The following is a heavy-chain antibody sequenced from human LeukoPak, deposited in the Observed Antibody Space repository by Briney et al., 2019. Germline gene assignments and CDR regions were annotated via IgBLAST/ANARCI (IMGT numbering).Heavy chain of an antibody. CDR3: ARNSSSWYPVSGSDGYDI. Sequence: PGGSLRLSCAASGFTFDDYGMSWVRQAPGKGLEWVSGINWNGGGTGYADSVKGRFTISRDNAKNSLYLQMNSLRAEDTALYYCARNSSSWYPVSGSDGYDIWGQGTMVTVSS. D-gene: IGHD6-13*01. V-gene: IGHV3-20*04. J-gene: IGHJ3*02. CDR2: INWNGGGT. CDR1: GFTFDDYG.